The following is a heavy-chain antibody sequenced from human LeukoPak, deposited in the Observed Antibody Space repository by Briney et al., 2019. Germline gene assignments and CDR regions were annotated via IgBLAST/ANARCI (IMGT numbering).Heavy chain of an antibody. D-gene: IGHD4-17*01. J-gene: IGHJ1*01. CDR3: ASASYGDYRTFQH. V-gene: IGHV4-59*01. Sequence: LETLSLTCTVSGGSISSYYWSWIRQPPGKGLEWIGYIYYSGSTNYNPSLKSRVTISVDTSKNQFSLKLSSVTAADTAVYYCASASYGDYRTFQHWGQGTLVTVSS. CDR1: GGSISSYY. CDR2: IYYSGST.